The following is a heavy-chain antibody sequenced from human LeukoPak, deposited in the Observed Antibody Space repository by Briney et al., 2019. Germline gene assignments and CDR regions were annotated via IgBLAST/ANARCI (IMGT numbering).Heavy chain of an antibody. CDR3: ARDPRGYYMDV. V-gene: IGHV4-59*01. CDR2: IYYSGST. Sequence: SETLSLTCTVSGGSISSYYWSWIRQPPGKGLEWIGYIYYSGSTNYNPSLKSRVTISVDTSKNQFSLKLSSVTAADTAVYYCARDPRGYYMDVWGKGTTVTVSS. CDR1: GGSISSYY. J-gene: IGHJ6*03.